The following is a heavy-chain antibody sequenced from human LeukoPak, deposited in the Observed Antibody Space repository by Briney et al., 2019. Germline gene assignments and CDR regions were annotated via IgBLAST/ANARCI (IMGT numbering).Heavy chain of an antibody. Sequence: GGTLRLSCAASGFTFSTYAMSWVRQAPGKVLEWVSGISGSGGSTFYADSVKGRFTISRDNSKNTPYLQMNSLRAEDTAVYYCAKDRAYYSDSSGYYLVRAYDYWGQGTLVTVSS. CDR3: AKDRAYYSDSSGYYLVRAYDY. D-gene: IGHD3-22*01. J-gene: IGHJ4*02. V-gene: IGHV3-23*01. CDR1: GFTFSTYA. CDR2: ISGSGGST.